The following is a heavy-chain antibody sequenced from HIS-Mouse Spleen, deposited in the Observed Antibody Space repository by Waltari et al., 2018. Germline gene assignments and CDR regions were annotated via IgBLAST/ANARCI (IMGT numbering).Heavy chain of an antibody. D-gene: IGHD6-13*01. V-gene: IGHV3-30*18. CDR2: ISYDGSNK. Sequence: QVQLVESGGGVVQPGRSLRLSCAASGFTFSSYGMHWVRQAPGKGLEWVAVISYDGSNKSYADSVKGRFTISRDNSKNTLYLQMNSLRAEDTAVYYCAKDLAAAGTFDYWGQGTLVTVSS. CDR3: AKDLAAAGTFDY. J-gene: IGHJ4*02. CDR1: GFTFSSYG.